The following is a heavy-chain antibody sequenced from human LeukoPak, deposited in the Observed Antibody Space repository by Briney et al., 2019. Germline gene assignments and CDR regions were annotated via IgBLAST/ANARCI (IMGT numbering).Heavy chain of an antibody. CDR1: GLIFSSYW. J-gene: IGHJ6*02. CDR2: IKKDGSEK. Sequence: PGGSLRLSCAASGLIFSSYWMSWVRQAPGKGLEWVANIKKDGSEKYYVDSVKGRFTISRDNTKNSLYLQMNSLRAEDTAMYYCARDHVYYGMDVWGQGTLVTVSS. V-gene: IGHV3-7*01. CDR3: ARDHVYYGMDV.